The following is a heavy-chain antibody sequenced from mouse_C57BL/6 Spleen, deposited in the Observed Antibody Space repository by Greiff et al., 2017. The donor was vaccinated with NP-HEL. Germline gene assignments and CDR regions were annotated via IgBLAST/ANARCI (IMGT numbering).Heavy chain of an antibody. CDR2: IYPGDGDT. Sequence: QVQLKESGAELVKPGASVKISCKASGYAFSSYWMNWVKQRPGKGLEWIGQIYPGDGDTNYNGKFKGKATLTADKSSSTAYMQLSSLTSEDSAVYFCARNGGRGAWFAYWGQGTLVTVSA. J-gene: IGHJ3*01. CDR1: GYAFSSYW. CDR3: ARNGGRGAWFAY. V-gene: IGHV1-80*01.